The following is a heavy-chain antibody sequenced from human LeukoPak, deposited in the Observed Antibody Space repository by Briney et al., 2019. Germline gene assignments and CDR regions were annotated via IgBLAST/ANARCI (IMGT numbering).Heavy chain of an antibody. D-gene: IGHD3-3*01. CDR2: ISAYNGNT. Sequence: ASVKVSCKASGYTFTSYGISWVRQAPGQGLEWMGWISAYNGNTNYAQKLQGRVTMTTDTSTSTAYMELRSLRSDDTAVYYCARDGSNDFWSGYVSGDDAFDIWGQGTMVTVSS. CDR3: ARDGSNDFWSGYVSGDDAFDI. CDR1: GYTFTSYG. J-gene: IGHJ3*02. V-gene: IGHV1-18*01.